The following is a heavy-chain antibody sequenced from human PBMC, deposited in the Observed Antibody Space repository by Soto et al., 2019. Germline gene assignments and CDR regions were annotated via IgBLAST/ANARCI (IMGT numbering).Heavy chain of an antibody. J-gene: IGHJ3*01. CDR2: IFHGGNT. Sequence: SETLSLTCTISGDSLRSSYHYWGWIRKPPGKGLEWIGSIFHGGNTYYNPSLKSRVTISVDMSKNQFSLKLNSVTAADTAVYYCARARWYDAFDVWGQGTVVTVSS. CDR3: ARARWYDAFDV. CDR1: GDSLRSSYHY. D-gene: IGHD2-15*01. V-gene: IGHV4-38-2*02.